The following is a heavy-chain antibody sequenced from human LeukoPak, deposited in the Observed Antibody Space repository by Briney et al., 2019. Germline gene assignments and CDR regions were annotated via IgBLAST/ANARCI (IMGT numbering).Heavy chain of an antibody. Sequence: GGSLRLSCAASGFTFSDYYMSWIRQAPGKGLEWVSYISSSGSTIYYADSVKGRFTISRDNAKNSLYLQMNSLRAEDTAVYYCARDYYDSSGYSHAFDIWGQGTMVTVSS. CDR3: ARDYYDSSGYSHAFDI. CDR1: GFTFSDYY. D-gene: IGHD3-22*01. V-gene: IGHV3-11*01. J-gene: IGHJ3*02. CDR2: ISSSGSTI.